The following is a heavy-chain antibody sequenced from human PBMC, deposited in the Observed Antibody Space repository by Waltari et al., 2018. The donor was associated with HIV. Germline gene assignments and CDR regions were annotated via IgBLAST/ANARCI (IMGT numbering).Heavy chain of an antibody. D-gene: IGHD3-10*01. CDR3: TRIKGTIYSSYFGMDV. J-gene: IGHJ6*02. V-gene: IGHV4-39*01. CDR1: GRSMSSRSNHY. Sequence: QLQLQESGPGLVKPSETLSLTCTVSGRSMSSRSNHYWGWIRQPPGKGLEWIGSISYSENTYYNPSLKGRVTLSIDTSENQFSLRLNSVTATDTAVYYCTRIKGTIYSSYFGMDVWGQGTTVIVSS. CDR2: ISYSENT.